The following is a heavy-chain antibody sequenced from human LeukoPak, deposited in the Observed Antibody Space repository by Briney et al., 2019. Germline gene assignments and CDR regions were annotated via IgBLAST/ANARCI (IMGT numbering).Heavy chain of an antibody. D-gene: IGHD4-17*01. V-gene: IGHV3-30*02. CDR3: AKEDYGDHPPVFDY. CDR1: GFTFSSYG. Sequence: GGSLRLPCAASGFTFSSYGMHWVRQAPGKGLEWVAFIRYDGSNKYYADSVKGRFTISRDNSKNTLYLQMNSLRAEDTAVYYCAKEDYGDHPPVFDYWGQGTLVTVSS. J-gene: IGHJ4*02. CDR2: IRYDGSNK.